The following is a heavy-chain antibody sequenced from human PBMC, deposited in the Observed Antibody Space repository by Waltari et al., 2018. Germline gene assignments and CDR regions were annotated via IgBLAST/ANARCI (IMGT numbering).Heavy chain of an antibody. D-gene: IGHD2-15*01. V-gene: IGHV1-3*01. CDR2: INAGNGNT. J-gene: IGHJ3*02. Sequence: QVQLVQSGAEVKKPGASVKVSCKASGYPFTSYAMHWVPQAPEKRLEWMGWINAGNGNTKYSQKFQGRVTITRDTSASTAYMELSSLRSEDTAVYYCAREIVVVVAAPSDAFDIWGQGTMVTVSS. CDR3: AREIVVVVAAPSDAFDI. CDR1: GYPFTSYA.